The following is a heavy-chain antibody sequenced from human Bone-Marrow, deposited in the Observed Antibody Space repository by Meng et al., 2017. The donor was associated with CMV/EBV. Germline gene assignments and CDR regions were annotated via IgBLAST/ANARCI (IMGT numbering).Heavy chain of an antibody. Sequence: SETLSLTCTVSGGSISSGDYYWSRIRQPPGKGLEWIGYIYYSGSTYYNPSLKSRVTISVDTSKNQFSLKLSSVTAADTAVYYCARDRIVVVPAAIYYYYGMDVWGQGTTVTVSS. CDR3: ARDRIVVVPAAIYYYYGMDV. CDR2: IYYSGST. J-gene: IGHJ6*02. CDR1: GGSISSGDYY. V-gene: IGHV4-30-4*08. D-gene: IGHD2-2*01.